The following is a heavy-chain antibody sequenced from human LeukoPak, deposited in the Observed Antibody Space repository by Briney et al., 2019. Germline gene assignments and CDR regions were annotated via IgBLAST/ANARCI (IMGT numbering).Heavy chain of an antibody. CDR1: GFTFSSYS. Sequence: GGSLRLSCAVSGFTFSSYSMNWIRQAPGKGLEWVSSISSSTSYIYYADSVKGRFTISKDNAKNSLYLQMNSLRAEDTAVYYCARAGGSTVSHSDYWGQGTLVTVSS. CDR3: ARAGGSTVSHSDY. CDR2: ISSSTSYI. V-gene: IGHV3-21*01. D-gene: IGHD4-17*01. J-gene: IGHJ4*02.